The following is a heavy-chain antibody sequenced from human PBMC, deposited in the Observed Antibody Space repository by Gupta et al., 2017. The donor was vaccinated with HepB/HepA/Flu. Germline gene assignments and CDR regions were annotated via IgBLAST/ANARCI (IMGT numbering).Heavy chain of an antibody. CDR3: AKGGYDGGGYFHNLEY. Sequence: EVHLLESGGGLVQPGGSQRVSCAASEIIFTSYAMSWVRQAPGKGLEWVASISGSGSATYYAAPVKGRFTISRDSSKKTLNLQMNSLRPDDTAVYYCAKGGYDGGGYFHNLEYWGQGTLVTVSS. V-gene: IGHV3-23*01. D-gene: IGHD3-22*01. CDR1: EIIFTSYA. J-gene: IGHJ4*02. CDR2: ISGSGSAT.